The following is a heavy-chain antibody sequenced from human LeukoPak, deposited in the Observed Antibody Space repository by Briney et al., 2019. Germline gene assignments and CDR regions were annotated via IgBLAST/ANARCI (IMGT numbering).Heavy chain of an antibody. D-gene: IGHD1-26*01. J-gene: IGHJ4*02. CDR3: ARDKIVGATNFDY. CDR1: GFTFNNYA. CDR2: ISGSGGTT. Sequence: PGGSLRLSCAASGFTFNNYAMSWVRQAPGKGPEWLSAISGSGGTTYSADSVKGRFTISRGNSKNSLYLQMDSLRAEDTAVYYCARDKIVGATNFDYWGQGTLVTVSS. V-gene: IGHV3-23*01.